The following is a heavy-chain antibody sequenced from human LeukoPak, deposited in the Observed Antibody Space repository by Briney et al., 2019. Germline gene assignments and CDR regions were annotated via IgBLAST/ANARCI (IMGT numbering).Heavy chain of an antibody. CDR1: GGSISSSSYY. Sequence: SETLSLTRTVSGGSISSSSYYWGWIRQPPGKGLEWIGSIYYSGSTYYNASLKSRVTISVDTSKNQFSLKLSSVTAADTAVYYCARRPVLRFLGSDAFDIWGQGTMVTVSS. D-gene: IGHD3-3*01. V-gene: IGHV4-39*01. J-gene: IGHJ3*02. CDR3: ARRPVLRFLGSDAFDI. CDR2: IYYSGST.